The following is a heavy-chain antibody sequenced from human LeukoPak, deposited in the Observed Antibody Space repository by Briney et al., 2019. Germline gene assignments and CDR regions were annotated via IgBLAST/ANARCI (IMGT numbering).Heavy chain of an antibody. V-gene: IGHV3-33*01. CDR1: GFTFSSYG. J-gene: IGHJ4*02. CDR3: ARDRAAAAGIRQGTFYY. Sequence: GGSLRLSCAASGFTFSSYGMHWVRQAPGKGLEWVAVIWYDGSNEYYADSVKGRFTISRDNSKNTLYLQMNSLRAEDTAVYYCARDRAAAAGIRQGTFYYWGQGTLVTVSS. D-gene: IGHD6-13*01. CDR2: IWYDGSNE.